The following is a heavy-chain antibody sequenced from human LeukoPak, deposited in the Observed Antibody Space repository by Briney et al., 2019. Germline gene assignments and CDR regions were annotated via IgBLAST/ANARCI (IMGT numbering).Heavy chain of an antibody. CDR3: ARARYRSGNYDDAFDI. Sequence: ASVKVSCKASGYTFNNYGVSWVRQAPGHGPEWMGWISAYNGNTSFAQTLQARVTMTTDTSTNTAYMELSSLTSDDTAMYYCARARYRSGNYDDAFDIWGQGTMVTVSS. J-gene: IGHJ3*02. D-gene: IGHD3-10*01. V-gene: IGHV1-18*01. CDR1: GYTFNNYG. CDR2: ISAYNGNT.